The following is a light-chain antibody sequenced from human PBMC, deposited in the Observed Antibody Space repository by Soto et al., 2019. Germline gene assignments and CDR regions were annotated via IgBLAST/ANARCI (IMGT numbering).Light chain of an antibody. Sequence: EIVLTQSPGTLSLSPGERATLSCRASQSVSSSYLAWYQQKPGQAPRLFIYGASSRATGIPDRFSGSGSGTDFTLTSSRLEPEDFAVYFCQQYGSSPRTFGGGTKGDNK. CDR3: QQYGSSPRT. J-gene: IGKJ4*01. CDR1: QSVSSSY. CDR2: GAS. V-gene: IGKV3-20*01.